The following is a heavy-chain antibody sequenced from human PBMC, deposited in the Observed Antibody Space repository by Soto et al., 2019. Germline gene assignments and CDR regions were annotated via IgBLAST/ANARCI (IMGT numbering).Heavy chain of an antibody. CDR2: ISWNGASI. Sequence: EVQLVESGGGLVQPGRSLRLSCAASGFTFDDYAIHWVRQAPGRGLEWVAGISWNGASIGYADSVKGRFTISRDNAKNSLHLQMNSLRSEDTALYYCANLPLYGSGFDCWGQGTRVTVAS. J-gene: IGHJ4*02. D-gene: IGHD3-10*01. V-gene: IGHV3-9*01. CDR3: ANLPLYGSGFDC. CDR1: GFTFDDYA.